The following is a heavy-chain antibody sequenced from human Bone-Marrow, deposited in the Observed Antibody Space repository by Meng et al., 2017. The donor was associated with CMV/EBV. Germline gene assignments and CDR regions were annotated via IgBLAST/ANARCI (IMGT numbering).Heavy chain of an antibody. J-gene: IGHJ2*01. CDR2: IGTAGDT. V-gene: IGHV3-13*01. CDR1: GFTFSSND. CDR3: AKDRSWLAPRYFDL. D-gene: IGHD6-19*01. Sequence: GESLKISCAASGFTFSSNDMHWVRQTTGKGLEWVSAIGTAGDTYYPGSVKGRFTISRENAKNTLYLQMNSLRAEDTAVYYCAKDRSWLAPRYFDLWGRGTLVTVSS.